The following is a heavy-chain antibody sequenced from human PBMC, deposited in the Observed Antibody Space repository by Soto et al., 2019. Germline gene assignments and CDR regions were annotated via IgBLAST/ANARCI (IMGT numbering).Heavy chain of an antibody. CDR2: TYYRSKGYN. J-gene: IGHJ4*02. Sequence: SQPLSVACAISGGRVSSSSVPCNGKRQTPSRGLEWLVRTYYRSKGYNDYAESVKSRITITPDTSKNQFSLHLNSVTPEDTAVYYCVRLIGNSWLDYWGQGTLVTVS. D-gene: IGHD3-22*01. CDR1: GGRVSSSSVP. CDR3: VRLIGNSWLDY. V-gene: IGHV6-1*01.